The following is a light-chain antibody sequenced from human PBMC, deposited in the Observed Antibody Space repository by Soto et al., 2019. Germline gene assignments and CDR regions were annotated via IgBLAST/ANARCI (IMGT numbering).Light chain of an antibody. J-gene: IGLJ3*02. Sequence: QSALTQPASVSGSPGQSITISCTGTSSDVGGYNYVSWYQQHPGKAPKLMIYDVSNRPSGVSNRFAGYNSGNTASLTISGLQAEEEADYYCGSYTSSSTLVFGGGTKLTVL. CDR1: SSDVGGYNY. CDR3: GSYTSSSTLV. CDR2: DVS. V-gene: IGLV2-14*01.